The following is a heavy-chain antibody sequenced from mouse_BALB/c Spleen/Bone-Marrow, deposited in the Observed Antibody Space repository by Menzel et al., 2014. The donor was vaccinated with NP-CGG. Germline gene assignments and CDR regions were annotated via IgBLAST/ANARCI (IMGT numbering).Heavy chain of an antibody. J-gene: IGHJ4*01. V-gene: IGHV5-12-2*01. CDR2: ISNGGGST. CDR3: TRHGEVRRFYYALDY. CDR1: GFTFSSYS. D-gene: IGHD2-14*01. Sequence: EVKLMESGGGLVQPGGSLKLSCTASGFTFSSYSMSWVRQTPEKRLEWVASISNGGGSTYYPDAVKGRFTISRDNAKNSLYLQVSSLKSEDTAMYYCTRHGEVRRFYYALDYWGQGTSVTVSS.